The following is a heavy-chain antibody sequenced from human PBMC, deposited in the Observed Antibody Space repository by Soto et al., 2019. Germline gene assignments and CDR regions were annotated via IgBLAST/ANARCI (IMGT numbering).Heavy chain of an antibody. Sequence: QVHLVQSGAEVSKPGASVKVSCKASGSTFPTFHLHWVRLATGQGLEWMGWINPDTGDSEYGQKFQGRVTLTRDTSMTTADMELSSLTSDDTAIYFCARVRYGEFSFQYWGQGTPVSVSS. V-gene: IGHV1-2*02. CDR3: ARVRYGEFSFQY. J-gene: IGHJ4*02. CDR1: GSTFPTFH. D-gene: IGHD4-17*01. CDR2: INPDTGDS.